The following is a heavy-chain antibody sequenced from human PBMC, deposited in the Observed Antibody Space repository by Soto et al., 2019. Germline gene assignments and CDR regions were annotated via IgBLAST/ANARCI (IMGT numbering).Heavy chain of an antibody. J-gene: IGHJ4*02. Sequence: EVQLVESGGGLVKPGGSLRLSCAASGFTFSSYSMNWVRQAPGKGLEWVSSISSSSSYIYYADSVKGRFTISRDNAKNSLYLQMNRLRAEDTAVYYCARDVAGTAQNYWGQGTLVTVSS. CDR1: GFTFSSYS. D-gene: IGHD2-15*01. CDR2: ISSSSSYI. CDR3: ARDVAGTAQNY. V-gene: IGHV3-21*01.